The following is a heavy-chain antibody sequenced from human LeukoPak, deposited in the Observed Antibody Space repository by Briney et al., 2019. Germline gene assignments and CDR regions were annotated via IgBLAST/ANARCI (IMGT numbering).Heavy chain of an antibody. CDR3: ATSGSYQKFDY. J-gene: IGHJ4*02. Sequence: GGSLRLSCAASGFTFSSYSMNWVRQIPGKGLEWVSSISSSSTYISYADSLKGRFTISRDNAENSLYLEMCSLRAEDTAIYYCATSGSYQKFDYWGQGTQVTVSS. D-gene: IGHD1-26*01. CDR2: ISSSSTYI. V-gene: IGHV3-21*01. CDR1: GFTFSSYS.